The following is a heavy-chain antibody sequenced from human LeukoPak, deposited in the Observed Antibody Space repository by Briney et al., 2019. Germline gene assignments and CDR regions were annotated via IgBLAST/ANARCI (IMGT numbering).Heavy chain of an antibody. V-gene: IGHV3-23*01. D-gene: IGHD6-19*01. CDR3: ARARISSGWYHFDY. CDR2: IGGSCGTT. Sequence: GGALRLSCEASGFTFSRYAINWVRQAPGKGLEWVSTIGGSCGTTYYADSVQGRFTLSRDNSKNTLYLQMNSLRAEDTAVYYCARARISSGWYHFDYWGQRTLVTVST. CDR1: GFTFSRYA. J-gene: IGHJ4*02.